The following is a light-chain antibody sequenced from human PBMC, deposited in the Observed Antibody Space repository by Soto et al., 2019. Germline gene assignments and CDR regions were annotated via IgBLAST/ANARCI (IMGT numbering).Light chain of an antibody. J-gene: IGKJ4*01. CDR3: QQRYTTTLT. CDR1: QTIYSY. CDR2: RAS. Sequence: IQMNESASSVSASVGYSVTITCGASQTIYSYLVWYQHAPGRAPKLLTHRASTLQGGVPSRFSGNESGTDFTLTFSSLKTAHCATYNCQQRYTTTLTFSGGTKVDIK. V-gene: IGKV1-39*01.